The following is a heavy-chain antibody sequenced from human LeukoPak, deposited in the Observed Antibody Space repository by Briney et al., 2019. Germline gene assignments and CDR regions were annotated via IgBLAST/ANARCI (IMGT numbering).Heavy chain of an antibody. J-gene: IGHJ6*02. V-gene: IGHV4-30-2*01. CDR1: GGSISSGGYS. Sequence: SETLSLTCAVSGGSISSGGYSWSWIRQPPGKGLEWIGYIYHSGSTYYNPSLKSRVTISVDRSKNQFSLKLSSVTAADTAVYYCARAVNYGGDYYGMDVWGQGTTVTVSS. CDR2: IYHSGST. CDR3: ARAVNYGGDYYGMDV. D-gene: IGHD4-23*01.